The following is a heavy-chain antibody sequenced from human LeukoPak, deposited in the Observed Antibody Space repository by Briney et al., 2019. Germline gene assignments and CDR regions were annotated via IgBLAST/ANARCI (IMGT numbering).Heavy chain of an antibody. V-gene: IGHV3-74*01. CDR3: ARGHSTKSDY. D-gene: IGHD2-2*01. J-gene: IGHJ4*02. Sequence: GGSLRLSCAASGNYWMHWVRQAPGKGLVWVSHIDSGGSWTSYADSVKGRFTISRDNSKNTLYLQMNSLRAEDTAVYYCARGHSTKSDYWGQGTLVTVSS. CDR2: IDSGGSWT. CDR1: GNYW.